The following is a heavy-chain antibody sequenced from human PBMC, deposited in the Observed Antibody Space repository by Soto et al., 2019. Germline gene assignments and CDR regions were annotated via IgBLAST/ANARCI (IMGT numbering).Heavy chain of an antibody. Sequence: GESLKISCKGSGYNFTTYWIGWVRQMPEKGLEWMGIIYPDDSESRHGPSFQGQVTLPADKSITTAYMHWSGLKASDSGIYYCARWKNKVGAPFDYWGQGTLVTVSS. CDR3: ARWKNKVGAPFDY. J-gene: IGHJ4*02. CDR2: IYPDDSES. V-gene: IGHV5-51*01. D-gene: IGHD1-26*01. CDR1: GYNFTTYW.